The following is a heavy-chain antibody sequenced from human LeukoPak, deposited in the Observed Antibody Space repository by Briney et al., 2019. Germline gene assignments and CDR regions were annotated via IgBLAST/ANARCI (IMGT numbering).Heavy chain of an antibody. V-gene: IGHV3-33*01. CDR1: GFIFNSYG. D-gene: IGHD1-26*01. J-gene: IGHJ4*02. CDR3: ARPFSPVGYLGSFAY. CDR2: IWYAESST. Sequence: GGSLRLSCAASGFIFNSYGIHWVRQAPGKGLEWVAVIWYAESSTYYTDSVKGRFTISRDNSENTIYLEMNSLRPADTAVYFCARPFSPVGYLGSFAYWGQGTLVTVSS.